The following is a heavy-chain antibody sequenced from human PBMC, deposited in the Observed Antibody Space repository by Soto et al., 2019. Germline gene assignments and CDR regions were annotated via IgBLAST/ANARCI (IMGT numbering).Heavy chain of an antibody. CDR3: ASCSSTSCYYYYGMDV. J-gene: IGHJ6*02. V-gene: IGHV1-18*01. CDR2: ISAYNGNT. Sequence: ASVKVSCKASGYTFTSYDISWVRQAPGQGLEWMGWISAYNGNTNYAQKLQGRVTMTTDTSTSTAYMELRSLRSDDTAVYYCASCSSTSCYYYYGMDVWGQGTTVTAP. D-gene: IGHD2-2*01. CDR1: GYTFTSYD.